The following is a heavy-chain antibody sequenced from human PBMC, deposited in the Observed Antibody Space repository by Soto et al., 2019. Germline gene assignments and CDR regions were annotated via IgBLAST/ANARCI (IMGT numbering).Heavy chain of an antibody. V-gene: IGHV4-30-4*01. D-gene: IGHD3-3*01. J-gene: IGHJ6*02. CDR3: ARGNDFYGMDV. CDR1: GGSISSGDYY. Sequence: QVQLQESGPGLVKPSQTLSLTCTVSGGSISSGDYYWSWIRQPPGKGLEWIGYIYYSGSTCYNPSLKGRVTISVDTSKNQFSLMLSSVTAADTAVYYCARGNDFYGMDVWGQGTTVTVSS. CDR2: IYYSGST.